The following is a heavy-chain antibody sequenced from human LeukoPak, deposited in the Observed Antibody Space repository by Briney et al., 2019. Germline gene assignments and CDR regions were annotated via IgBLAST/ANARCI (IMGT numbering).Heavy chain of an antibody. D-gene: IGHD5-12*01. CDR1: GYSISSGYY. J-gene: IGHJ4*02. Sequence: PSETLSLTCTVSGYSISSGYYWGWIRQPPGKGLEWIGSIYHSGSTYYNPSLKSRVTISVDTSKNQFSLKLSSVTAADTAVYYCARAYSGYDLYYFDYWGQGTLVTVSS. V-gene: IGHV4-38-2*02. CDR2: IYHSGST. CDR3: ARAYSGYDLYYFDY.